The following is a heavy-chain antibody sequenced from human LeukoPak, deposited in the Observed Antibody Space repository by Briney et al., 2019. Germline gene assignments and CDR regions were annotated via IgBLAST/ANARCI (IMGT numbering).Heavy chain of an antibody. CDR3: AKYTQHYYGSGSYPDY. Sequence: GRSLRLSCAASGFTFDDYAMHWVRHAPGKGLEWVSGISCNSGSIGYADSVKGRFTISRDNAKNTLYLQMNSLRAEDTALYYCAKYTQHYYGSGSYPDYWRQGTLATVSS. CDR2: ISCNSGSI. CDR1: GFTFDDYA. J-gene: IGHJ4*02. D-gene: IGHD3-10*01. V-gene: IGHV3-9*01.